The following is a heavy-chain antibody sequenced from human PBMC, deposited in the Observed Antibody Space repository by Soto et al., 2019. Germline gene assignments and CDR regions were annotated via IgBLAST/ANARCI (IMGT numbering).Heavy chain of an antibody. Sequence: QVHLVQSGAEVKKPGASVKVSCKGSGYAFTTYGITWVRQAPGQGLEWMGWISAHNGNTNYAQKLQGRVTVTRDTSTGTAYMELRSLRSDDTAVYYCARGRYGDYWGQGALVNVSS. J-gene: IGHJ4*02. CDR1: GYAFTTYG. CDR2: ISAHNGNT. CDR3: ARGRYGDY. D-gene: IGHD1-1*01. V-gene: IGHV1-18*01.